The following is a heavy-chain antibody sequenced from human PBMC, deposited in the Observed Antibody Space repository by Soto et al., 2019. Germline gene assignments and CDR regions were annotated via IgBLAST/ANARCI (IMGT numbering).Heavy chain of an antibody. CDR1: GGSISSYY. V-gene: IGHV4-59*01. J-gene: IGHJ4*02. D-gene: IGHD3-10*01. CDR3: ARFPTYYGSHSRDY. CDR2: IYYSGST. Sequence: SETLSLTCTVSGGSISSYYWSWIWQPPGKGLEWIGYIYYSGSTNYNPSLKSRVTISVDTSKNQFSLKLSSVTAADTAVYYCARFPTYYGSHSRDYWGQGTLVTVSS.